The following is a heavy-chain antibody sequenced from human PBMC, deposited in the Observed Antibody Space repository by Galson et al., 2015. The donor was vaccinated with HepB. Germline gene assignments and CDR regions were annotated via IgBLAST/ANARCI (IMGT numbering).Heavy chain of an antibody. D-gene: IGHD2-8*01. Sequence: SLRLSCAASGFSFCDYAMSWVRQSPGKGLEWVAAISGSGGARNYADSVKGRFTISRDNSKNTLFLDMNSLGAGDTAIYYCAKQYCTTHSCYMVDAFDFWGQGTLVTVSA. V-gene: IGHV3-23*01. J-gene: IGHJ3*01. CDR2: ISGSGGAR. CDR3: AKQYCTTHSCYMVDAFDF. CDR1: GFSFCDYA.